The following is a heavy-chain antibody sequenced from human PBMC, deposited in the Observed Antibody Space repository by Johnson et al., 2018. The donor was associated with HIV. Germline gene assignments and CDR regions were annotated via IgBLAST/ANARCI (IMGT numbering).Heavy chain of an antibody. CDR2: ISYDGSNR. J-gene: IGHJ3*02. CDR1: GFTFSSYA. V-gene: IGHV3-30-3*01. CDR3: ARAQTYYDFWSGYDAFDI. D-gene: IGHD3-3*01. Sequence: QEQLVESGGGVVQPGRSPRLSCAASGFTFSSYALHWVRQAPGKGLEWVAVISYDGSNRYYADSVKGRFTISRDNSKNTLFLQMNSLRVEDTAVYYCARAQTYYDFWSGYDAFDIWGQGTMVTVSS.